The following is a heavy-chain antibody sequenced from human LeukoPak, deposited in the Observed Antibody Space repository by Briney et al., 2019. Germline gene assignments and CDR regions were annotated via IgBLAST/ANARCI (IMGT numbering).Heavy chain of an antibody. CDR2: IYYSGST. CDR3: ARHGYIYVDY. CDR1: GXSISSSSYY. D-gene: IGHD5-18*01. Sequence: SETLSLTCTVSGXSISSSSYYWGWIRQPPGKGLEWIGSIYYSGSTYYNPSLKSRVTISVDTSKNQFSLKLSSVTAADTAVYYCARHGYIYVDYWGQGTLVTVSS. J-gene: IGHJ4*02. V-gene: IGHV4-39*01.